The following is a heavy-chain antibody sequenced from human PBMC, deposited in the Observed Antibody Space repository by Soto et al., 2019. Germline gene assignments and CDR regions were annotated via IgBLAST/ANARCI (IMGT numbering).Heavy chain of an antibody. V-gene: IGHV3-30-3*01. CDR3: ARDLSYNAFDI. CDR2: ISYDGSNK. D-gene: IGHD3-16*01. CDR1: GFTFSSYA. Sequence: QVQLVESGGGVVQPGRSLRLSCAASGFTFSSYAMHWVRQAPGKGLEWVAVISYDGSNKYYADSVKGRFTISRDNSKNTLYLQMNSLRAEETAVYYCARDLSYNAFDIWGQGTMVTVSS. J-gene: IGHJ3*02.